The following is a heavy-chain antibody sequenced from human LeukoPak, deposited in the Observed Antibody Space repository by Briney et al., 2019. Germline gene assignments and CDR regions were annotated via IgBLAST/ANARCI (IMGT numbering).Heavy chain of an antibody. D-gene: IGHD6-13*01. CDR1: GFSLSTSGMC. V-gene: IGHV2-70*11. CDR3: ARGIAAAGTVDY. J-gene: IGHJ4*02. Sequence: SGPTLVNPTQTLTLTCTFSGFSLSTSGMCVSWIRQPPGKALEWLARIDWDDDKYYSTSLKTRLTISKDTSKNQVVLTMTNMDPVDTATYYCARGIAAAGTVDYWGQGTLVTVSS. CDR2: IDWDDDK.